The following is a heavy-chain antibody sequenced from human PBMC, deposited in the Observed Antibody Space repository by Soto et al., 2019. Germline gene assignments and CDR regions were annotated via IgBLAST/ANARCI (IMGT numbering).Heavy chain of an antibody. Sequence: PSETLSRTCAVYGGSFSGYYWSWIRQPPGKGLEWIGEINHSGSTNYNPSLKSRVTISVDTSKNQFSLKLSSVTAADTAVYYCARVLGYSYGYDFYYWGQGTLVTVSS. CDR1: GGSFSGYY. J-gene: IGHJ4*02. D-gene: IGHD5-18*01. V-gene: IGHV4-34*01. CDR2: INHSGST. CDR3: ARVLGYSYGYDFYY.